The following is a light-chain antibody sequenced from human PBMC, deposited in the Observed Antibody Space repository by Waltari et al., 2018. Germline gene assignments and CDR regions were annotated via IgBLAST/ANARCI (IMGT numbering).Light chain of an antibody. Sequence: DIVMTQSPDSLAVSLGERATINCKSSQSVLYTSNSTRYLAWYQQKPGQHPKLLINWASTRESGVPDRFSGSGSETDFTLTISSLQAEDVAVYYCQQYYITPFTFGPGTKVEIK. CDR2: WAS. CDR3: QQYYITPFT. V-gene: IGKV4-1*01. J-gene: IGKJ3*01. CDR1: QSVLYTSNSTRY.